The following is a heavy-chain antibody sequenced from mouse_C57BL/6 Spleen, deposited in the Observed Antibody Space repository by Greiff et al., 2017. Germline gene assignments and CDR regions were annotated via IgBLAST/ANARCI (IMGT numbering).Heavy chain of an antibody. CDR3: APIYYGKEVFAY. CDR1: GYTFTSYW. Sequence: QVQLQQPGAELVMPGASVKLSCKASGYTFTSYWMHWVKQRPGQGLEWIGEIDPSDSYTNYNQKFKGKSTLTVDKSSSTAYMQLSSLTSEDSAVYFCAPIYYGKEVFAYWGQGSLVTVSA. V-gene: IGHV1-69*01. D-gene: IGHD2-1*01. J-gene: IGHJ3*01. CDR2: IDPSDSYT.